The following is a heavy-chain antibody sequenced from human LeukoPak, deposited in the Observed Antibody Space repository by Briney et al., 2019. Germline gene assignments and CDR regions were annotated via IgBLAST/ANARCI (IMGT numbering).Heavy chain of an antibody. CDR1: NYSISSSHY. CDR2: IYHSGGST. Sequence: SETLSLTCTVSNYSISSSHYWGWIRQSPGKGLEWIGSIYHSGGSTFYNPSLESRITISVDTSKNQFSLNLNSVTAADTAVYYCARDHTTLTGHIQYFDPWGQGTLVTVSS. CDR3: ARDHTTLTGHIQYFDP. D-gene: IGHD1-20*01. J-gene: IGHJ5*02. V-gene: IGHV4-38-2*02.